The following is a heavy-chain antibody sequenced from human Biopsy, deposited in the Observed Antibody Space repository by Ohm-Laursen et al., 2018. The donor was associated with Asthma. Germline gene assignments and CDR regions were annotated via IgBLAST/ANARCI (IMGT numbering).Heavy chain of an antibody. Sequence: ESSVKVSCKSLGGTFNTYVIGWVRQAPGQGLEWMGGINSVFGTTTYPQKFQDRVTITADDSTSTVYMELSSLRSEDTAVYYCARKAGSYISRTCYSLDFWGQGTLVTVSS. CDR1: GGTFNTYV. V-gene: IGHV1-69*01. CDR3: ARKAGSYISRTCYSLDF. CDR2: INSVFGTT. J-gene: IGHJ4*02. D-gene: IGHD2-15*01.